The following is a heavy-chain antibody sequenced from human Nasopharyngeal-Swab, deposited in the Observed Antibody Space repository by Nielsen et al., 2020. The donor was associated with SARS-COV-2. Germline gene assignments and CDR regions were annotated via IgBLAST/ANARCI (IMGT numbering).Heavy chain of an antibody. CDR2: ISTSNSYI. Sequence: WIRQPPGKGLEWVSSISTSNSYIYYADSVKGRFTISRDNAKNSLYLQMNSLRAEDSAVYYCVRDTPAMFAYWGQGTLVTVSS. CDR3: VRDTPAMFAY. V-gene: IGHV3-21*01. J-gene: IGHJ4*02.